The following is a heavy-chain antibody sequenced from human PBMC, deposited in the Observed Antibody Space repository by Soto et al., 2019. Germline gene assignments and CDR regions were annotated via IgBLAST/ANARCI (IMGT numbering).Heavy chain of an antibody. J-gene: IGHJ6*02. D-gene: IGHD5-18*01. Sequence: EVQLVQSGAEVKKPGESLKISCKGSGYSFTSYWIGWVRQMPGKGLEWMGIIYPGDSDTRYSPSFQGQVTISADKSISTAYLQWSSLKASDTAMYYCARLTRGYSYGHYYYYGMDVWGQGTTVTVSS. CDR1: GYSFTSYW. CDR2: IYPGDSDT. CDR3: ARLTRGYSYGHYYYYGMDV. V-gene: IGHV5-51*01.